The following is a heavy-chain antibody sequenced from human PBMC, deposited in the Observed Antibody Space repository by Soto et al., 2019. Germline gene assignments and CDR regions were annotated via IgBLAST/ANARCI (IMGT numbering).Heavy chain of an antibody. J-gene: IGHJ6*02. D-gene: IGHD6-13*01. CDR3: ARGIAAAGYYYYYGMDV. CDR1: GYACSSPR. Sequence: GAGYACSSPRMPCLCKNPGQRLEWMGGINASNGNTNYAQKFQGRVTITADESTSTAYMELSSLRSEDTAVYYCARGIAAAGYYYYYGMDVWGQGTTVTVSS. CDR2: INASNGNT. V-gene: IGHV1-3*01.